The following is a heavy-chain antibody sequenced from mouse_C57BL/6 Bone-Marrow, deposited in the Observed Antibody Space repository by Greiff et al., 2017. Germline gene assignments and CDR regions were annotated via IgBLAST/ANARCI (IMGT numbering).Heavy chain of an antibody. CDR2: IYPGSGNT. Sequence: QVQLKESGAELVRPGASVKLSCKASGYTFTDYYINWVKQRPGQGLEWIARIYPGSGNTYYNEKFKGKATLTAEKSSSTAYMQLSSLTSEDSAVYFCARDHIYYYGSSWFAYWGQGTLVTVSA. J-gene: IGHJ3*01. D-gene: IGHD1-1*01. V-gene: IGHV1-76*01. CDR3: ARDHIYYYGSSWFAY. CDR1: GYTFTDYY.